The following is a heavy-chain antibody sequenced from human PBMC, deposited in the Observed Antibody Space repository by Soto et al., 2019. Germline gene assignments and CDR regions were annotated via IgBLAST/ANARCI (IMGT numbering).Heavy chain of an antibody. V-gene: IGHV5-51*01. CDR3: ARRKASSTKSISFREGFDY. D-gene: IGHD2-2*01. CDR1: GYSFTNYW. J-gene: IGHJ4*02. CDR2: IYPGDSDT. Sequence: PGESRKISCKGSGYSFTNYWIGWVRQMPGKGLGWMGLIYPGDSDTRYSPSFEGQVTISADKSISTAYLQWSGLKASDTAMYYCARRKASSTKSISFREGFDYWGQGNLVTVSS.